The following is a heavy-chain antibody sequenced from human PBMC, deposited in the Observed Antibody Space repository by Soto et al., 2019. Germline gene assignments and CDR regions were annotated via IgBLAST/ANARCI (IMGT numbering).Heavy chain of an antibody. CDR1: QFTFVSHS. Sequence: GGSLRLSCAASQFTFVSHSMNWVRQAPGKGLEWVANIRLDGSATYYLDSVKGRFTISRDRAKNSLYLQMNSLRAEDMAVYFCASQETAVTIFNYWGQGTLVTVSS. D-gene: IGHD4-17*01. J-gene: IGHJ4*02. CDR3: ASQETAVTIFNY. CDR2: IRLDGSAT. V-gene: IGHV3-7*01.